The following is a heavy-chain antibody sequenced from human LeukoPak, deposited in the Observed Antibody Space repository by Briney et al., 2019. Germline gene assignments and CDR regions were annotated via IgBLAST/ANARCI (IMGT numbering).Heavy chain of an antibody. D-gene: IGHD5-24*01. CDR2: MNPNSGNT. Sequence: ASVKVSCKASGYTFTSYGISWVRQAPGQGLEWMGWMNPNSGNTGYAQKFQGRVTMTRNTSISTAYMELSSLRSEDTAVYYCARGYNRGEFDYWGQGTLVTVSS. CDR1: GYTFTSYG. J-gene: IGHJ4*02. V-gene: IGHV1-8*02. CDR3: ARGYNRGEFDY.